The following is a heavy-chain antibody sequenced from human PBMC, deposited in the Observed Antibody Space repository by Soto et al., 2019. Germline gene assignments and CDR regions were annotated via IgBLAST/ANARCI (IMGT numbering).Heavy chain of an antibody. CDR3: ARDIRYDFWSGYNQYYFDY. V-gene: IGHV3-7*01. J-gene: IGHJ4*02. D-gene: IGHD3-3*01. CDR1: GFTFSSYW. Sequence: GGFLRLSCAASGFTFSSYWMSWVRQAPGKGLEWVANIKQDGSEKYYVDSVKGRFTISRDNAKNSLYLQMNSLRAEDTAVYYCARDIRYDFWSGYNQYYFDYWGQGTLVTVSS. CDR2: IKQDGSEK.